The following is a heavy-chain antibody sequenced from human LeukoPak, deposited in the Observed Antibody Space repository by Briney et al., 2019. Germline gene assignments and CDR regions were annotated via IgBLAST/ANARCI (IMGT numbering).Heavy chain of an antibody. J-gene: IGHJ4*02. CDR3: ARYYGLNGDWFVY. CDR1: GGSISSYY. D-gene: IGHD4-17*01. Sequence: SETLSLTSTVSGGSISSYYWGWIRQPAGKGLEWIGYIYYSGNTNYNPSLKSRVPLSVDTPKNQFSLKLSSVDAADTAVYYCARYYGLNGDWFVYWGQGTLVTVSS. V-gene: IGHV4-59*08. CDR2: IYYSGNT.